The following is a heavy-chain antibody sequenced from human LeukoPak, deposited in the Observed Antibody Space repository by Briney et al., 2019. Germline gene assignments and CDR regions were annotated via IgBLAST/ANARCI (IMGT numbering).Heavy chain of an antibody. J-gene: IGHJ1*01. CDR3: ARGGYSYGLGAEYFQH. CDR1: GYTFTGYY. Sequence: ASVKVSCKASGYTFTGYYMHWVRQAPGQGLEWMGWINPNSGGTNYAQKFQGRVTMTRDTSISTAYMELSRLRSDDTAVYYCARGGYSYGLGAEYFQHWDQGTLVTVSS. D-gene: IGHD5-18*01. V-gene: IGHV1-2*02. CDR2: INPNSGGT.